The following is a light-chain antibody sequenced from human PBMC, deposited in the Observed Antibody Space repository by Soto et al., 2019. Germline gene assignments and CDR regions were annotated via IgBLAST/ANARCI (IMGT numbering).Light chain of an antibody. CDR1: SSNIGSYT. V-gene: IGLV1-44*01. CDR3: AAWDDSLKGWV. Sequence: QSVLTQPPSASGTPGQRVTTSCSGSSSNIGSYTVSWYQQLPGAAPKVVIHSNNQRPSGVPDRFSGSKSGTSASLAISGLQSEDEAVYYCAAWDDSLKGWVFAGGTKVTVL. J-gene: IGLJ3*02. CDR2: SNN.